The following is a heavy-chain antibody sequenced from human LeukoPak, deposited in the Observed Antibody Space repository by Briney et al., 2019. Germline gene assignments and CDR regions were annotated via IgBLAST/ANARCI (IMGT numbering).Heavy chain of an antibody. Sequence: GGSLRLSCVASGFSISEYGIHWVRQAPGKGLEWLSFIRYDDSEYYADSVKGRFAISRDDSKNTLLLQMHSLRSEDTAVYYCAKDPVNHCASSVCYGLQSWGQGTLVIVSS. J-gene: IGHJ5*02. CDR2: IRYDDSE. V-gene: IGHV3-30*02. CDR1: GFSISEYG. D-gene: IGHD3-22*01. CDR3: AKDPVNHCASSVCYGLQS.